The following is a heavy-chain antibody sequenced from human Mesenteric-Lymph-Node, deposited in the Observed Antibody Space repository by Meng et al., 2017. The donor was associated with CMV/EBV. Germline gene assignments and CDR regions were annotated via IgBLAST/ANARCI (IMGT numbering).Heavy chain of an antibody. J-gene: IGHJ6*02. CDR3: AKATAESYYYYGMDV. V-gene: IGHV3-9*01. CDR2: ISWNSGSI. Sequence: GGSLRLSCAASGFTFADYAMHWVRQAPGKGLEWVSGISWNSGSIGYADSVKGRFTISRDNAKNSLYLQMNSLRAEDTALYYCAKATAESYYYYGMDVWGQGTTVTVSS. CDR1: GFTFADYA.